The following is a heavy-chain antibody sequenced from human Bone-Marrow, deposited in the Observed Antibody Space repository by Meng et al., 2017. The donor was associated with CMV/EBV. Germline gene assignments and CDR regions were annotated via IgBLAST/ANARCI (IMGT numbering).Heavy chain of an antibody. V-gene: IGHV1-2*02. CDR2: INPNSGGT. Sequence: ASVKVSCKPSAYTFSAYYMHWVRQAPGRGLEWMGWINPNSGGTNYAQKFQGRVTMTRDTSISTAYMEVTLLTSDDTAVYYCARDPVSSSWHQILYYGLDVWGQGTTVTVSS. CDR1: AYTFSAYY. CDR3: ARDPVSSSWHQILYYGLDV. J-gene: IGHJ6*02. D-gene: IGHD6-13*01.